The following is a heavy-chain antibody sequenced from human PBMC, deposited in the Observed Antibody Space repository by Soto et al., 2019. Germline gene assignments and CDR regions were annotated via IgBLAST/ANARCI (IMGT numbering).Heavy chain of an antibody. CDR1: GGSISSSSYY. D-gene: IGHD3-22*01. V-gene: IGHV4-39*01. J-gene: IGHJ5*02. CDR3: ARHGLKYYYSTPYWFDP. CDR2: IYYSGST. Sequence: SETLSLTCTVSGGSISSSSYYWGWIRQPPGKGLEWIGSIYYSGSTYYNPSLKSRVTISVDTSKNQFPLKLSSVTAADTAVYYCARHGLKYYYSTPYWFDPWGQGTLVTVSS.